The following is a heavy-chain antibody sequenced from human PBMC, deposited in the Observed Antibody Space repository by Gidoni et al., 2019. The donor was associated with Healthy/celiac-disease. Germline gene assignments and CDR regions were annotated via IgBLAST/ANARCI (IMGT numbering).Heavy chain of an antibody. D-gene: IGHD6-13*01. CDR1: GFTFSRYS. Sequence: ELQLVASGGGLVKPGGSLRLSCAASGFTFSRYSMTWVRQAPGKGLEWVSSSSSSGSTIYYADSVKGEFTISRDNAKNALYLQMNSLRAEDTAVYYCARDSPLGAAAALTDYYGMDVWGQGTTVTVSS. J-gene: IGHJ6*02. V-gene: IGHV3-21*01. CDR3: ARDSPLGAAAALTDYYGMDV. CDR2: SSSSGSTI.